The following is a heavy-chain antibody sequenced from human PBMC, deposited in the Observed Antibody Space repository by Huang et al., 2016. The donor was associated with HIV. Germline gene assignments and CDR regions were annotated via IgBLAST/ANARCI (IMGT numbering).Heavy chain of an antibody. CDR3: AMSLRYQYDSRSYWGRYFDY. Sequence: QVQLEQSGPAVRKPGSSVKVSCQASGGSFSDQIISWVRQAPGQRFEWMGGIIPLCHAPAYAQEFKGRVTMTADESTATIDMELNSLASEDTAVYYCAMSLRYQYDSRSYWGRYFDYWGQGTLVTVSS. V-gene: IGHV1-69*01. D-gene: IGHD3-16*01. J-gene: IGHJ4*02. CDR2: IIPLCHAP. CDR1: GGSFSDQI.